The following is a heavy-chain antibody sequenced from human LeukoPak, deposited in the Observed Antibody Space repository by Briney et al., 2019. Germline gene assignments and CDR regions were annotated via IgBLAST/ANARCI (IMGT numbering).Heavy chain of an antibody. D-gene: IGHD3-10*01. CDR1: GASASGYH. V-gene: IGHV4-34*01. CDR3: ARHHILGRIIRYEQSIYFDS. Sequence: SETLSLTCVVYGASASGYHWSWIRQSPGKGLEGIGEINHRGSTNYNPSLKRRVTMSLDTSKNQFSLKLSSVTAAAPAVFSCARHHILGRIIRYEQSIYFDSWGQGTVVSVSS. J-gene: IGHJ4*02. CDR2: INHRGST.